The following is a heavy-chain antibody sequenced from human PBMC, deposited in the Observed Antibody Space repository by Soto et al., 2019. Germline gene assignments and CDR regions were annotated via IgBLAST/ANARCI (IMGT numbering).Heavy chain of an antibody. Sequence: EVQLVESGGGVVRPGGSLRLACAVSGFSLDEYGMSWVRQAPRKGLEWVSGMYRNGGSTGYADSVKGRFPISRDDAKTSLYLQMTSLRAEDTAFYYCARDHRWGYESGDYGDSWGHGTLVTVSS. J-gene: IGHJ5*01. CDR3: ARDHRWGYESGDYGDS. D-gene: IGHD4-17*01. CDR1: GFSLDEYG. CDR2: MYRNGGST. V-gene: IGHV3-20*04.